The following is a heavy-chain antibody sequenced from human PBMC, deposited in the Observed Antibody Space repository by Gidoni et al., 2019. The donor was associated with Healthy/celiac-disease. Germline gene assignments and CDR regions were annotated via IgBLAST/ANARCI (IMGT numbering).Heavy chain of an antibody. J-gene: IGHJ4*02. Sequence: EVQLVESGGGLVQPGGSLRLSCAASGFTVSSNYMSWVRQAPGKGLEWVSVIYSGGSTYYADSVKGRVTISRDNSKNTLYLQMNSLRAEDTAVYYCARYKGRDYDFWSGSYYFDYWGQGTLVTVSS. V-gene: IGHV3-66*01. D-gene: IGHD3-3*01. CDR3: ARYKGRDYDFWSGSYYFDY. CDR2: IYSGGST. CDR1: GFTVSSNY.